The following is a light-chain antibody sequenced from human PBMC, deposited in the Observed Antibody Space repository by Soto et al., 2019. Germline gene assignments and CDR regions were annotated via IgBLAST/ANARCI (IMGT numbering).Light chain of an antibody. CDR3: QTWGTGTVV. Sequence: QLVLTQSPSASASLGASVKVTCTLSSGHSTYTIAWHQQQPEKGPRYLMKLNRDGSHTKGDGIPDRFSGSSSGAERYLTISSLRSEDEADYYCQTWGTGTVVFGGGTKLTVL. CDR2: LNRDGSH. CDR1: SGHSTYT. J-gene: IGLJ2*01. V-gene: IGLV4-69*01.